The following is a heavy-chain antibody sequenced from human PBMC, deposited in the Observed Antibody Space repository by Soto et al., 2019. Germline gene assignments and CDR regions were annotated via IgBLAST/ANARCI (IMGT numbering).Heavy chain of an antibody. CDR3: ATGLSSVYGPFGS. D-gene: IGHD5-12*01. V-gene: IGHV3-23*01. J-gene: IGHJ4*02. CDR2: LSGGGDST. Sequence: PGGSLRFSCAAPGFVYSSYAMTWVRPAHGKGLEWVSALSGGGDSTYYAPSVRGRFAISRDNSKNTLYLQMNSLRAEDTAVYYCATGLSSVYGPFGSWGQGTLVSVSS. CDR1: GFVYSSYA.